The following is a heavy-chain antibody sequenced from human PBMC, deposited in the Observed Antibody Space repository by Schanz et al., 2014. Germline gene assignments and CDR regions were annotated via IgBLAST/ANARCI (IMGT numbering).Heavy chain of an antibody. D-gene: IGHD1-20*01. Sequence: EVQLVESGGDLIQPGGSLRLSCAASDFTVSNNYMSWVRQAPGKGLEWVSLIYSGGGTYYADSVKGRFTISRDNSKNALYLQINSLRAEDTAVYYCARRITGTPHNPYYHGMDVWGQGTTVTVS. J-gene: IGHJ6*02. CDR1: DFTVSNNY. V-gene: IGHV3-53*01. CDR2: IYSGGGT. CDR3: ARRITGTPHNPYYHGMDV.